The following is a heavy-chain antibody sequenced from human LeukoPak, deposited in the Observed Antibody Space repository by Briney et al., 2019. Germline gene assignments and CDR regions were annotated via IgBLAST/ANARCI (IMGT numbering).Heavy chain of an antibody. CDR3: AGRRGRYCRGGSSYGTFFDY. V-gene: IGHV4-39*07. Sequence: SSETLSLTCTVSGGSISSSSYYWGWIRQPPGKGLEWIGSIYYSGSTYYNPSLKSRVTISVDTSKNQFSLKLSSVTAADTAVYYCAGRRGRYCRGGSSYGTFFDYWGQGTLVTVSS. CDR1: GGSISSSSYY. D-gene: IGHD2-15*01. CDR2: IYYSGST. J-gene: IGHJ4*02.